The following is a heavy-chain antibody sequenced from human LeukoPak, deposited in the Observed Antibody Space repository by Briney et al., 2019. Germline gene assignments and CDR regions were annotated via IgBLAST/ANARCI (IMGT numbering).Heavy chain of an antibody. D-gene: IGHD5-18*01. J-gene: IGHJ6*03. CDR1: GFTFSSYA. V-gene: IGHV3-23*01. CDR3: AKGSGYRYGYDYYYYMDV. Sequence: PGGSLRLSCAASGFTFSSYAMSWVRQAPGKGLEWVAAINGSGGSTYYADSVKGRFTISRDNSKNTLYLQMNSLRAEDTAVYYCAKGSGYRYGYDYYYYMDVWGKGTTVTVSS. CDR2: INGSGGST.